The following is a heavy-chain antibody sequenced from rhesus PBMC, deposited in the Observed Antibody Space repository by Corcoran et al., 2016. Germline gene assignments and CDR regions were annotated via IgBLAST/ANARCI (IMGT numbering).Heavy chain of an antibody. CDR1: GGSISSGYD. J-gene: IGHJ2*01. V-gene: IGHV4-122*02. D-gene: IGHD4-29*01. CDR2: ITYSGST. CDR3: AREIGSSYKNWYFDL. Sequence: QVQLQESGPGVVKPSETLALTCTVSGGSISSGYDWSWIRQPPGKGLEWIGYITYSGSTSYNPALQSRVTISRDTSKNQFALKLSSVTAADTAVYYCAREIGSSYKNWYFDLWGPGTPITISS.